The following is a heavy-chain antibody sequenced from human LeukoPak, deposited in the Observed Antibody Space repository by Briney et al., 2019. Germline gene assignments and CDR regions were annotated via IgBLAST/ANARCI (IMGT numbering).Heavy chain of an antibody. Sequence: GGSLRLSCAASGFTFSSYGMHWVRQAPGKGLEWVAVIWHDGSNKYYADSVKGRFTISRDNSKNTLYLQMNSLKAEDTAVYFCARGGGLDVWGQGATVTVSS. J-gene: IGHJ6*02. CDR1: GFTFSSYG. CDR3: ARGGGLDV. CDR2: IWHDGSNK. D-gene: IGHD3-16*01. V-gene: IGHV3-33*01.